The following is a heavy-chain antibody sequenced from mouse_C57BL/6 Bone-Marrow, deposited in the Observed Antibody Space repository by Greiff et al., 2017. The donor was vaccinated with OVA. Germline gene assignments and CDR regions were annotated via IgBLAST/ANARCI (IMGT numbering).Heavy chain of an antibody. V-gene: IGHV3-8*01. J-gene: IGHJ1*03. D-gene: IGHD1-1*01. CDR2: ISYSGST. CDR1: GYSITSDY. CDR3: ARWGRHWYFDV. Sequence: VQLKQSGPGLAKPSQSLSLSCSVTGYSITSDYWNWIRKFPGNKLEYMGYISYSGSTYYNPSPKSRLSITRDKTKNKYDLQLNSVTTEDTATDYCARWGRHWYFDVWGTGTTVTVSS.